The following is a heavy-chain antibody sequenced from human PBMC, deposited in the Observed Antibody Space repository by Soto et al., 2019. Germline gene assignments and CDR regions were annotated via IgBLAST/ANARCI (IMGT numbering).Heavy chain of an antibody. V-gene: IGHV4-39*01. CDR2: VYYNGSP. D-gene: IGHD3-16*01. J-gene: IGHJ3*02. CDR1: RGSIQSSTYY. Sequence: QLRLQESGPGLVKPSETLSLTCTVSRGSIQSSTYYWGWIRQPPGKGLEWIGTVYYNGSPYFNPSLKSRLTLSADPSQNQFSLRLASVTAADTAVYYCARQTYLTYFDIWGQGTMVTVSS. CDR3: ARQTYLTYFDI.